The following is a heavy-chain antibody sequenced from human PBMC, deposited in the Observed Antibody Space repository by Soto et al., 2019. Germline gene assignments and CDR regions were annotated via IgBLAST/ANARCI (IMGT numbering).Heavy chain of an antibody. D-gene: IGHD3-22*01. CDR1: GFPFSDYY. Sequence: GGSLRLSCAASGFPFSDYYMSWIRQAPGEGLEWISYISSSAYTIYADSVKDRFTISRDNAKNSLFLQMTSLRVEDTAVYYCARNFDSGGYYSDYWGQGTLVTVSS. V-gene: IGHV3-11*06. CDR2: ISSSAYT. CDR3: ARNFDSGGYYSDY. J-gene: IGHJ4*02.